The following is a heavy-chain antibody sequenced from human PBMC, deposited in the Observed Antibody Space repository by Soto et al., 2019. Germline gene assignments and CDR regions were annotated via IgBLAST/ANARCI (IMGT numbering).Heavy chain of an antibody. CDR3: AKDMGYDLSPLGYFDY. J-gene: IGHJ4*02. V-gene: IGHV3-9*01. D-gene: IGHD5-12*01. Sequence: PGGALRVSCAAPGFTFDEYAMHWVRQAPGKGLEWVSGISWNSGSIGYADSVKGRFTISRDNAKNSLYLQMNSLRSEDTALYYCAKDMGYDLSPLGYFDYWGQGTLVTVSS. CDR2: ISWNSGSI. CDR1: GFTFDEYA.